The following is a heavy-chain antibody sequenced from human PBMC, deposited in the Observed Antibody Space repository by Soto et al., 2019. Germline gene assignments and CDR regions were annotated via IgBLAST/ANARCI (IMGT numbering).Heavy chain of an antibody. CDR1: GGTFSSYA. V-gene: IGHV1-69*06. CDR2: IIPIFGTA. Sequence: QVQLVQSGAEVKKPGSSVKVSCKASGGTFSSYAISWVRQAPGQGLEWMGGIIPIFGTANYAQKFQGRVTITADKSTSTAYMAVSSVRSEDTAVYYCASEILGYCSGGSCYYYGMDVWGQGTTVTVSS. CDR3: ASEILGYCSGGSCYYYGMDV. J-gene: IGHJ6*02. D-gene: IGHD2-15*01.